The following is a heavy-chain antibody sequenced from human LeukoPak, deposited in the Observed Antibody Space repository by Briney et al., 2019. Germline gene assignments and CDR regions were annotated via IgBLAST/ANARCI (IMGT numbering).Heavy chain of an antibody. D-gene: IGHD4-17*01. Sequence: GGSLRLSCAASGFTFSNYAMNWVRQAPGKGLEWVSSLVGSGGGTFYADSVRGRFTISRDNSKNTLYLQMNSLRAEDTATYYCSRDPNGDYVGAFDFQRWGQGTLVTVSS. CDR1: GFTFSNYA. CDR3: SRDPNGDYVGAFDFQR. V-gene: IGHV3-23*01. CDR2: LVGSGGGT. J-gene: IGHJ1*01.